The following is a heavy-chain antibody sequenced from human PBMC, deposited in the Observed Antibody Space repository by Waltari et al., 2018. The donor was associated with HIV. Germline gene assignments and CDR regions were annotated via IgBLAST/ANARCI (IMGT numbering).Heavy chain of an antibody. CDR2: INPNSGGT. J-gene: IGHJ4*02. CDR1: GSTSTGYY. V-gene: IGHV1-2*02. D-gene: IGHD3-9*01. CDR3: ARGGWYRSILTG. Sequence: QVQLVRSGAEGKRPGASVKVSCRAFGSTSTGYYIPGGGQAPGQGLEWMGWINPNSGGTNYAQKFQGRVTMTRDTSISTAYMELSRLRSDDTAVYYCARGGWYRSILTGWGQGTLVTVSS.